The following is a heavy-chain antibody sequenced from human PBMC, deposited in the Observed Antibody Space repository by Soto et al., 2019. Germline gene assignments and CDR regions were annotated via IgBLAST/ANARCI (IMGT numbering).Heavy chain of an antibody. CDR1: GFSLSSTRMA. J-gene: IGHJ4*02. Sequence: QITLKESGPTLVKPTQTLTLPCTFSGFSLSSTRMAVGWIRQPPGKALEWLALIYWDDDKRYSQFLKSSFTITTDTSKSQVVLKMANMDPVDTAGYYCALIVVSVLGYYFDYWGQGTLVTVSS. V-gene: IGHV2-5*02. CDR2: IYWDDDK. CDR3: ALIVVSVLGYYFDY. D-gene: IGHD2-15*01.